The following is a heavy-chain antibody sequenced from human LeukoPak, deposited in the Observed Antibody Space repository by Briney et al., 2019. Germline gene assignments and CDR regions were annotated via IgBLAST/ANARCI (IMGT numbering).Heavy chain of an antibody. CDR2: MSPNSANT. CDR3: ARDGISYCSGGSCYSSYCGY. V-gene: IGHV1-8*03. Sequence: ASVKVSCKASGYTFTSYDINWVRQATGQGLEWMGWMSPNSANTGYAQKFQGRVTITRNTSISTAYMELSSLRSEDTAVYYCARDGISYCSGGSCYSSYCGYWGQGTLVTVSS. D-gene: IGHD2-15*01. CDR1: GYTFTSYD. J-gene: IGHJ4*02.